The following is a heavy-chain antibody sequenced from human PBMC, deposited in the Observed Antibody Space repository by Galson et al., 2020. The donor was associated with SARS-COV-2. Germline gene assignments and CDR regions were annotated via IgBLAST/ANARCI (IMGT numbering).Heavy chain of an antibody. CDR1: GFTFSDYY. J-gene: IGHJ4*02. D-gene: IGHD2-15*01. Sequence: GESLKISCAASGFTFSDYYMSWIRQAPGKGLEWVSYISSSGSTIYYADSVKGRFTISRDNAKNSLYLQMNSLRAEDTAVYYCAREGSGGSWGGGYFDYWGQGTLVTVSS. CDR2: ISSSGSTI. CDR3: AREGSGGSWGGGYFDY. V-gene: IGHV3-11*01.